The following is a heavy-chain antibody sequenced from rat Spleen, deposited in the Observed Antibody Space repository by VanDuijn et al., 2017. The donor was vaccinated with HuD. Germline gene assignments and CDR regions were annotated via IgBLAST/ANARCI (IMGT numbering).Heavy chain of an antibody. CDR2: ISYDGSST. Sequence: EVQLVESGGGLVQPGRSLKLSCAASGFTFSDYYMAWVRQAPTKGLEWVATISYDGSSTYYRDSVKGRFTISRDNAKSTLYLQMDSLRSEDTATYYCTREYRYFFDYWGQGVMVIVSS. J-gene: IGHJ2*01. V-gene: IGHV5-7*01. CDR1: GFTFSDYY. CDR3: TREYRYFFDY. D-gene: IGHD1-5*01.